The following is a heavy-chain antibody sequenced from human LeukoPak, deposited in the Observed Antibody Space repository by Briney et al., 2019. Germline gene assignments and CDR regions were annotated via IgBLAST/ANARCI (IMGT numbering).Heavy chain of an antibody. CDR1: GASISNYF. V-gene: IGHV4-4*07. CDR3: AREPGDY. J-gene: IGHJ4*02. Sequence: SETLSLTCTVSGASISNYFWSWIRQPAGRGLEWIGRIYTTGSSNSNPSLKSRITMSVDTSKNQLSLNLSSVTAADTAVYHCAREPGDYWGQGTLVTVSS. CDR2: IYTTGSS.